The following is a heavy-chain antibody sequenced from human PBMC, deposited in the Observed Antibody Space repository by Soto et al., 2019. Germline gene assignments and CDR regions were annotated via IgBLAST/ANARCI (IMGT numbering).Heavy chain of an antibody. CDR3: AAMVRGVIYGMDV. CDR2: INPNSGGT. J-gene: IGHJ6*02. Sequence: ASVKVSCKASGYTFTGYYMHWVRQAPGQGLEWMGWINPNSGGTNYAQKFQGRVTMARDTSISTAYMELSRLRSDDTAVYYCAAMVRGVIYGMDVWGQGTTVTVSS. CDR1: GYTFTGYY. V-gene: IGHV1-2*02. D-gene: IGHD3-10*01.